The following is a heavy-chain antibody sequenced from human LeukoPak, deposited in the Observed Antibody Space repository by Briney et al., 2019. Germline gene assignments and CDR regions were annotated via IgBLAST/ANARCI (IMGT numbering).Heavy chain of an antibody. Sequence: PSETLSLTCAVYGGSFSGYYWSWIRRPPGKGLEWIGEINHSGSTNYNPSLKSRVTISVDTSKNQFSLKLSSVTAADTAVYYCARGPYGSGSYYNRRWWFDPWGQGALVTVSS. V-gene: IGHV4-34*01. D-gene: IGHD3-10*01. CDR1: GGSFSGYY. CDR3: ARGPYGSGSYYNRRWWFDP. J-gene: IGHJ5*02. CDR2: INHSGST.